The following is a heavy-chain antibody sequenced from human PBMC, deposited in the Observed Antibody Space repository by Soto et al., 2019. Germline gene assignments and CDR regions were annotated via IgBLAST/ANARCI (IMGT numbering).Heavy chain of an antibody. CDR3: AREVEGMDV. D-gene: IGHD2-15*01. CDR2: ILYDGSNK. J-gene: IGHJ6*02. V-gene: IGHV3-30-3*01. Sequence: QVQLVESGGGVVQPGRSLRLSCATSGFTFSSYAMHWVRQAPGKGLAWVAVILYDGSNKYYADPVKGRFTSSRDNAKNTLYLQMNSLRAEDTAVYYCAREVEGMDVWGQGTTVTVSS. CDR1: GFTFSSYA.